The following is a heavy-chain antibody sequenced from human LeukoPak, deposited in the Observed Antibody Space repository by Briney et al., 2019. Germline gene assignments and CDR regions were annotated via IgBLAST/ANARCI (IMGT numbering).Heavy chain of an antibody. Sequence: PGGSLRLSCAASGFTLSDYYMSWIRQAPGSGLEWVSYISSSGSTIYYADSVKGRFTISRDSAKNSLYLQMNDLRAEDTAMYYCARDQAQFGPWGQGTLVTVSS. CDR3: ARDQAQFGP. J-gene: IGHJ5*02. CDR1: GFTLSDYY. CDR2: ISSSGSTI. V-gene: IGHV3-11*01.